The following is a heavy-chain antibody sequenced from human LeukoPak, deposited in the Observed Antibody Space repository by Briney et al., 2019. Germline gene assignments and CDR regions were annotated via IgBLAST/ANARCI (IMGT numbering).Heavy chain of an antibody. Sequence: AAVKVSCKASGYTFTSYGISWVRQAPGQGLEWMGWISAYNGNTNYAQKLQGRVTMTTDTSTSTAYMELRSLRSDDTAVYYCARARIVATIESDGMDVWGQGTTVTVSS. CDR2: ISAYNGNT. CDR3: ARARIVATIESDGMDV. D-gene: IGHD5-12*01. CDR1: GYTFTSYG. J-gene: IGHJ6*02. V-gene: IGHV1-18*01.